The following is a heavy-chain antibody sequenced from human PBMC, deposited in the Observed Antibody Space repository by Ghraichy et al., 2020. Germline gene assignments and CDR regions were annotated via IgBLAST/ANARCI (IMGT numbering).Heavy chain of an antibody. Sequence: GGSLRLSCAASGFTLSNYAMSWVRQAPGKGLEWVSAISGSGGSTHYANSVKGRFTISRDNSKNTLYLQLNSLRAEDTAVYYCANGGVGSGLDYGMHVWGQGTTVTVSS. J-gene: IGHJ6*02. D-gene: IGHD3-16*01. CDR2: ISGSGGST. CDR3: ANGGVGSGLDYGMHV. CDR1: GFTLSNYA. V-gene: IGHV3-23*01.